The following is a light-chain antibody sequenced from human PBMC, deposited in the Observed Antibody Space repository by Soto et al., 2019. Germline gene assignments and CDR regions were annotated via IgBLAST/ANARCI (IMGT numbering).Light chain of an antibody. CDR3: QQYGRPPRAT. CDR2: EAS. Sequence: FTQATGTPSFSPWERATLSCRALQSVNSRYIAWYQVKPGQAPRLLIYEASSRATGIPDRFSGGGSGTDFTLSISKVEPEDFAVYYCQQYGRPPRATFGQGTRLEIK. V-gene: IGKV3-20*01. CDR1: QSVNSRY. J-gene: IGKJ5*01.